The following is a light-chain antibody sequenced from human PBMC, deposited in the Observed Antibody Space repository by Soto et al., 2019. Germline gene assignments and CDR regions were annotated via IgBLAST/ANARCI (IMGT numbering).Light chain of an antibody. Sequence: EIVMTQSPSTLSVSPGERATLSCRASQSISGNLAWYQQKPGQAPRLLIYGASTRATGIPARFSGSRFGTEFTLTIDSLQSEDFAVYYCQRYNNWPRTFGQGTKVDIK. J-gene: IGKJ1*01. CDR2: GAS. CDR1: QSISGN. V-gene: IGKV3-15*01. CDR3: QRYNNWPRT.